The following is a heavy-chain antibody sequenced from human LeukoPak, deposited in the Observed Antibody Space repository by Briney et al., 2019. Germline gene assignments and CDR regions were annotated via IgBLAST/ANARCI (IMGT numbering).Heavy chain of an antibody. Sequence: ASVKVSCKASGYTFTSYDINGVRQATGQGLEWMGWMNPNSGNTGYAQKFQGRVTMTRNTSISTAYMELSSLRSEDTAVYYCARLYYDFWSGYYPYYYYYYMDVWGKGTTVTVSS. CDR3: ARLYYDFWSGYYPYYYYYYMDV. CDR1: GYTFTSYD. CDR2: MNPNSGNT. V-gene: IGHV1-8*01. J-gene: IGHJ6*03. D-gene: IGHD3-3*01.